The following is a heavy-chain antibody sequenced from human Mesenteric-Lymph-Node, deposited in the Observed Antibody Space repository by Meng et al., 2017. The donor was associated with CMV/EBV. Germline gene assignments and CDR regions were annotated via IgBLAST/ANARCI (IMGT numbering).Heavy chain of an antibody. V-gene: IGHV4-30-4*08. CDR3: ARDRLSVYYYYGMDV. Sequence: SETLSLTCTVSGGSISSGDYYWSWIRQPPGKGLEWTGYIYYSGSTYYNPSLKSRVTISVDTSKNQFSLRLSSVTAADTAVYYCARDRLSVYYYYGMDVWGQGTTVTVSS. CDR1: GGSISSGDYY. D-gene: IGHD3-22*01. J-gene: IGHJ6*02. CDR2: IYYSGST.